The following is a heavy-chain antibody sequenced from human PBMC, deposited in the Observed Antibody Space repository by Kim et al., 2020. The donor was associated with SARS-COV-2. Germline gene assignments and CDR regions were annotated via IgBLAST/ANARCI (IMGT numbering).Heavy chain of an antibody. CDR2: IYSGGST. J-gene: IGHJ5*02. CDR3: ARGTRGIAVADYPLEGWFDP. D-gene: IGHD6-19*01. CDR1: GFTVSSNY. V-gene: IGHV3-53*01. Sequence: GGSLRLSCAASGFTVSSNYMSWVRQAPGKGLEWVSVIYSGGSTYYADSVKGRFTISRDNSKNTLYLQMNSLRAEDTAVYYCARGTRGIAVADYPLEGWFDPWDQGTMVTVSA.